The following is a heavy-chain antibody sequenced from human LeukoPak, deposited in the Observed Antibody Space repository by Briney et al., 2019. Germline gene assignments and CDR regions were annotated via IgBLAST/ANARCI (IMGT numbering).Heavy chain of an antibody. V-gene: IGHV3-73*01. CDR2: IRSKANSYAT. CDR1: GFTFSGSA. CDR3: TNHDLFDF. Sequence: PGGSLRLSCAASGFTFSGSAMPWVRQASGKGLEWVGRIRSKANSYATAYAASVKGRFTISRDDSRNTAYLQMNSLKTEDTAVYYCTNHDLFDFWGQGTLVTVSS. J-gene: IGHJ4*02.